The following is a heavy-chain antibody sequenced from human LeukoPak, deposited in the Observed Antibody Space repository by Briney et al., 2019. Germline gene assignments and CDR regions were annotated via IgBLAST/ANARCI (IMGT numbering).Heavy chain of an antibody. V-gene: IGHV3-53*01. CDR1: GFTVSSNY. D-gene: IGHD5-18*01. Sequence: GGSLRLSCAASGFTVSSNYMSWVRQAPGKGLEWVSVIYSGGSTYYADSVKGRLTISRDNSKITLYLQMNSLRADDTGVYYCARAESGYSYGYIYYFGMDVWGQGTTVTVSS. CDR2: IYSGGST. J-gene: IGHJ6*02. CDR3: ARAESGYSYGYIYYFGMDV.